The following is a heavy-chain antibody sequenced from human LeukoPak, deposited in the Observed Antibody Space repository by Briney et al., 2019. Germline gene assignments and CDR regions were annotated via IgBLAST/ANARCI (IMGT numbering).Heavy chain of an antibody. D-gene: IGHD3-10*01. J-gene: IGHJ4*02. Sequence: SETLSLTCAVYGGSFSGYYWSWIRQPPEKGLDWIGEITRTGRINYNPALKGRVTMSLDTSKNQFSLELSSMTAADTAVYYCARGRVHNFDYWGQGTLVTVSS. CDR1: GGSFSGYY. V-gene: IGHV4-34*01. CDR2: ITRTGRI. CDR3: ARGRVHNFDY.